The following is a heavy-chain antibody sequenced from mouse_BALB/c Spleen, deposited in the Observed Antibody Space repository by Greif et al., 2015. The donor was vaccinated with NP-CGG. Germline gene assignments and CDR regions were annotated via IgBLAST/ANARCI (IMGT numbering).Heavy chain of an antibody. D-gene: IGHD4-1*01. V-gene: IGHV5-12-2*01. CDR3: ARQLADY. CDR1: GFTFSSYT. CDR2: ISNGGGST. J-gene: IGHJ2*01. Sequence: DVKLVESGGGLVQPGGSLKLSCAASGFTFSSYTMSWVRQTPEKRLEWVAYISNGGGSTYYPDTVKGRFTISRDNAKNTLYLQMSSLKSEDTAMYYCARQLADYWGQGTTLTVSS.